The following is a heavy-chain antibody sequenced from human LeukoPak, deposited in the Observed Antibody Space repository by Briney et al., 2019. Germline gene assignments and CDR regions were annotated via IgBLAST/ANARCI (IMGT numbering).Heavy chain of an antibody. Sequence: GSSVKVSCKVSGGSFTNNAISWVRQAPGQGPEWMGRILPIFDTAEYAERFQGRLTLTADKSTTTAYIELTSLKIEDTALYFCTRGKGFVGHFDFWGQGTLVTVSS. D-gene: IGHD3-3*01. CDR1: GGSFTNNA. V-gene: IGHV1-69*06. CDR3: TRGKGFVGHFDF. J-gene: IGHJ4*02. CDR2: ILPIFDTA.